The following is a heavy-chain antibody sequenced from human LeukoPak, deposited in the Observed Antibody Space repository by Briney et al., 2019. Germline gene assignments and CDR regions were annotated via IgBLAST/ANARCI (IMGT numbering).Heavy chain of an antibody. CDR1: GYTFTHYH. V-gene: IGHV1-2*02. Sequence: ASVKDSYKASGYTFTHYHIYWVRQALGQGLEWIGWINPNSGGTNYAQKFQGRVTMTRDTSISTAYMELSRLRSDDTAVYYCARDGISGWYDYWGQGTLVTVSS. CDR2: INPNSGGT. D-gene: IGHD6-19*01. CDR3: ARDGISGWYDY. J-gene: IGHJ4*02.